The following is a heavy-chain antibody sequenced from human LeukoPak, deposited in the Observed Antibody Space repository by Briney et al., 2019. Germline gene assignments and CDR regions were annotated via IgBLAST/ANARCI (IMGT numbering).Heavy chain of an antibody. V-gene: IGHV3-21*01. J-gene: IGHJ4*02. CDR2: ISSSSSSYI. D-gene: IGHD1-26*01. Sequence: GGTLRLSCAASGFTFSSYSMNWVRQAPGKGLEWVSSISSSSSSYIYYADSVKGRFTISRDNAKNSLYLQMNSLRAEDTAVYYCARLRGLYSDTNRYQTALDCWGQGTLVTVSS. CDR3: ARLRGLYSDTNRYQTALDC. CDR1: GFTFSSYS.